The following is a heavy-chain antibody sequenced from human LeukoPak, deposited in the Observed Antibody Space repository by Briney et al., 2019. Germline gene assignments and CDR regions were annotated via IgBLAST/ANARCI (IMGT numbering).Heavy chain of an antibody. J-gene: IGHJ4*02. CDR1: GYTFTGYY. CDR3: ARVATIFGVGASDY. V-gene: IGHV1-2*02. D-gene: IGHD3-3*01. CDR2: INPNSGGT. Sequence: ASVKVSCKASGYTFTGYYMHWVRQAPGQGLEWMGWINPNSGGTNYAQKFQGRVTMTRDTSISTAYMELTRLRSDDTAVYYCARVATIFGVGASDYWGQGTLVTVSS.